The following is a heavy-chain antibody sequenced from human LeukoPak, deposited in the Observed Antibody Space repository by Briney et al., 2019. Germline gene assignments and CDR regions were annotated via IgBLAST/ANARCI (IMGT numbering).Heavy chain of an antibody. J-gene: IGHJ4*02. CDR2: INHSGST. Sequence: SETLSLTCAVYGGSFSGYYWSWIRQPPGKGLEWIGEINHSGSTNYNPSLKSRVTISVDTSKNQFSLKLSPVTAADTAVYYCARGRRYGRYYDSSGYYYTFDYWGQGTLVTVSS. D-gene: IGHD3-22*01. V-gene: IGHV4-34*01. CDR3: ARGRRYGRYYDSSGYYYTFDY. CDR1: GGSFSGYY.